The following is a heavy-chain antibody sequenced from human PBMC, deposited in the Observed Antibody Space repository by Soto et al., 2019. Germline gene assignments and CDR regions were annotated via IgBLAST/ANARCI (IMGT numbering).Heavy chain of an antibody. CDR2: IRGSDNST. CDR1: GFTFGSHA. Sequence: AASGFTFGSHAMSWVRQAPGKGLEWVSAIRGSDNSTYYADSVKGRFTISRDNSKNTLYLQMSGLRADDTAVYYCAPMGVWGQGTTVSVSS. J-gene: IGHJ6*02. CDR3: APMGV. V-gene: IGHV3-23*01.